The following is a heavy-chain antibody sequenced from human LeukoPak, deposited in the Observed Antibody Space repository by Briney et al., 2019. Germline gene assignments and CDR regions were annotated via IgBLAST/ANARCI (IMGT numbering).Heavy chain of an antibody. CDR3: ARERDYYDSSGYYHSFDY. V-gene: IGHV1-18*01. Sequence: AASVKVSCKASGYTFTSYGISWVRQAPGQGLEWMGWISAYNGNTNYAQKLQGRVTMTTDTSTSTAYMELRSLRSDDTAVYYCARERDYYDSSGYYHSFDYWGQGTLVTVSS. D-gene: IGHD3-22*01. CDR1: GYTFTSYG. CDR2: ISAYNGNT. J-gene: IGHJ4*02.